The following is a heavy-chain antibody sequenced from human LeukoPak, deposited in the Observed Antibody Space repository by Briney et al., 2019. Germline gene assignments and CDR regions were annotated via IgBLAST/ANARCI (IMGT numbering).Heavy chain of an antibody. CDR2: ISKSGGTI. J-gene: IGHJ4*02. Sequence: PGGSLRLSCAASGFTFSSYAMIWVRQAPGKGLEWVSYISKSGGTIYYTDSVKGRFTISRDNAKNSLYLQMNSLRAEDTTVYYCARRYSNSFDYWGQGTLVTVSS. D-gene: IGHD4-11*01. V-gene: IGHV3-48*04. CDR3: ARRYSNSFDY. CDR1: GFTFSSYA.